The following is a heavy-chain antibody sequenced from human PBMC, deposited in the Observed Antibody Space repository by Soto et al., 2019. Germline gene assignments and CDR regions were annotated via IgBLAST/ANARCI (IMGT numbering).Heavy chain of an antibody. Sequence: ASVKVSCKASGYTFTSYYMHWVRQAPGQGLEWMGIINPSGGSTSYAQKFQGRVTMTRDTSTSTVYMELSSLRSEDTAVYYCARFKYSGYGPHVFDFGGQGTMVTVSS. V-gene: IGHV1-46*03. CDR2: INPSGGST. CDR1: GYTFTSYY. J-gene: IGHJ3*01. D-gene: IGHD5-12*01. CDR3: ARFKYSGYGPHVFDF.